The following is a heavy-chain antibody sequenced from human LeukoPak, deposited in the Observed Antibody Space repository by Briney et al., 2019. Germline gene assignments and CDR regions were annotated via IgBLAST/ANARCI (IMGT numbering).Heavy chain of an antibody. CDR1: GYSFTSYW. V-gene: IGHV5-51*01. CDR3: ARQGQLLWFGELYYYMDV. CDR2: IYPGDSDT. Sequence: GESLKISCKGSGYSFTSYWIGWVRQMPGKGLEWVGIIYPGDSDTRYSPSFQGQVTISADKSISTAYLQWSSLKASDTAMYYCARQGQLLWFGELYYYMDVWGKGTTVTVSS. J-gene: IGHJ6*03. D-gene: IGHD3-10*01.